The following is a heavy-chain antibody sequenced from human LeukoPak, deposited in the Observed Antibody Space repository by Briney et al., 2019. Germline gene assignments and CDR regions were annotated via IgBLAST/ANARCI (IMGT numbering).Heavy chain of an antibody. V-gene: IGHV3-7*01. Sequence: GGSLRLSCTASGFTFSSYSMSWVRQAPGKGLEWVANIKQDGSEKYYADALKGRFTISRDNTKNSLSLQMNSLIVEDTAVYYCARAGSNWNYVYWGQGTLATVSS. D-gene: IGHD1-7*01. CDR2: IKQDGSEK. CDR1: GFTFSSYS. CDR3: ARAGSNWNYVY. J-gene: IGHJ4*02.